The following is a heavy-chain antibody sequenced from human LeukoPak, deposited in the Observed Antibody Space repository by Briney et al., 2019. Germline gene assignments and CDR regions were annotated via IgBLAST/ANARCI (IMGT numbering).Heavy chain of an antibody. J-gene: IGHJ4*02. CDR3: AKDVQSWPTYFDY. Sequence: GGSLRLSCAASGYTFSNYAMSWVRQAPGKGLEWVSAVSGSGGTTYYADSVKGRFTGYRDNSKQPLVLQMNSLRADVTAVYYCAKDVQSWPTYFDYWGQGTLVTVSS. D-gene: IGHD1-1*01. CDR1: GYTFSNYA. CDR2: VSGSGGTT. V-gene: IGHV3-23*01.